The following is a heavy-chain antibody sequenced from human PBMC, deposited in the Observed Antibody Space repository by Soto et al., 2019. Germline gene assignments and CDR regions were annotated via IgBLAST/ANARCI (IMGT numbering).Heavy chain of an antibody. Sequence: HVQLVQSGAEVKKPGSSVKVSCKASGGTFDSYGISWIRQAPGQGLEWMGGIIPMIGAANYAQKFQGRVTITADGSTSTVYMEVSSLKSEDTAVYFCARAPEYGAGSSIWGQGTLVTVSS. V-gene: IGHV1-69*01. CDR1: GGTFDSYG. D-gene: IGHD3-10*01. CDR3: ARAPEYGAGSSI. CDR2: IIPMIGAA. J-gene: IGHJ4*02.